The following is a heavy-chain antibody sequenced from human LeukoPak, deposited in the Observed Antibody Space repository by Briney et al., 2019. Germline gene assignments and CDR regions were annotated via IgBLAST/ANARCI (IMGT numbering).Heavy chain of an antibody. CDR3: ASPRMVRGVIITYAEYFQH. J-gene: IGHJ1*01. CDR2: IIPIFGTA. CDR1: GGTFSSYA. Sequence: GASVKVSCKASGGTFSSYAISWVRQAPGQGLEWMGGIIPIFGTANYAQKFQGRVTITADESTSTAYMELSSLRYEDTAVYYCASPRMVRGVIITYAEYFQHWGQGTLVTVSS. D-gene: IGHD3-10*01. V-gene: IGHV1-69*13.